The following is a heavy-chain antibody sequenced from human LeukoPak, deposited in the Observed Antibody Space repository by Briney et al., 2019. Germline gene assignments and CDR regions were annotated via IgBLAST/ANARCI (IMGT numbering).Heavy chain of an antibody. CDR1: GGSISVYY. Sequence: PSETLSLTCTVSGGSISVYYWAWIRHLPGKGLEWIGNIHDSGSTYYNPSLQSRVTIAVDTSKNQFSLRLSSVTAADTAVYYCARRVPSSGWYGYFDYWGQGILVTVSS. D-gene: IGHD6-19*01. J-gene: IGHJ4*02. CDR3: ARRVPSSGWYGYFDY. CDR2: IHDSGST. V-gene: IGHV4-59*06.